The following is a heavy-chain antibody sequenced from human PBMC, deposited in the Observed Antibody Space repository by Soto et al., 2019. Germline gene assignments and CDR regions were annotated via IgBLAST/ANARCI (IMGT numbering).Heavy chain of an antibody. Sequence: QVQLVQSASEVKKPGSSAKVSCKASGGTFSNYAFSWVRQAPGQGLEWMGGIIPMIGTANYAEKFQGRVTITADESTSTVYMELSSLRSEDTALYYCARVRSGTYFGVYYNGMDVWVQGTAVTVSS. CDR3: ARVRSGTYFGVYYNGMDV. CDR1: GGTFSNYA. J-gene: IGHJ6*02. D-gene: IGHD1-26*01. V-gene: IGHV1-69*01. CDR2: IIPMIGTA.